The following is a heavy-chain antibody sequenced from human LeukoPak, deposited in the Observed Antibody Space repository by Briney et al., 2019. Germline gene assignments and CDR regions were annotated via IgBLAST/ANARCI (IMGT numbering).Heavy chain of an antibody. CDR2: IIPIFGTA. CDR3: AREPMIVGRRGFDY. Sequence: ASVKVSCKASGGTFSSYAISWVRQAPGQGLEWMGGIIPIFGTANYAQKFQGRVTITTDESTSTAYMELSSLRSEDTAVYYCAREPMIVGRRGFDYWGQGTLVTVSS. V-gene: IGHV1-69*05. CDR1: GGTFSSYA. D-gene: IGHD3-22*01. J-gene: IGHJ4*02.